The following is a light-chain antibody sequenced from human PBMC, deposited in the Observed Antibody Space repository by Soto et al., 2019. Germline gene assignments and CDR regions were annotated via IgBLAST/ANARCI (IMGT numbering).Light chain of an antibody. CDR3: QQYHSFSFT. V-gene: IGKV1-5*01. CDR2: DVF. J-gene: IGKJ2*01. CDR1: QSITYW. Sequence: DIQMTQSPSSLSASVGDRVTITCRASQSITYWLAWYQQKPGRAPKLLIYDVFNLQSGVPSRFSGSGSGTEFTLTTSSLQPDDSATYYCQQYHSFSFTFGQGTKVDIK.